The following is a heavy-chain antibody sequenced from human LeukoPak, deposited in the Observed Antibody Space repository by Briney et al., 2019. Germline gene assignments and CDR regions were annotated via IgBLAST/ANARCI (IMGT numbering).Heavy chain of an antibody. Sequence: PGGALRLSCAASGFTFSNHAMSWVRQAPGKGLQWVSAISSSGGGTYYADSVKGRLTISRDNPKNTVYLQMNSLRGEDTAAYHCAKDIVVSGYYGMDVWGQGTTVIVSS. V-gene: IGHV3-23*01. CDR3: AKDIVVSGYYGMDV. J-gene: IGHJ6*02. D-gene: IGHD2-21*01. CDR2: ISSSGGGT. CDR1: GFTFSNHA.